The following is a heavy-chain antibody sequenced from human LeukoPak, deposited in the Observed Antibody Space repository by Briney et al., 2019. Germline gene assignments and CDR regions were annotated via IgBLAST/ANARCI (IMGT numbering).Heavy chain of an antibody. V-gene: IGHV3-21*01. Sequence: GGSLRLXCAASGFTFSSYSMNWVRQAPGKGLEWVSSISSSSSYIYYADSVRGRFTISRDNDKNSLYLQMNSLRAEDTAVYYCARDKITIFGVAIDYWGQGTLVTVSS. J-gene: IGHJ4*02. D-gene: IGHD3-3*01. CDR1: GFTFSSYS. CDR3: ARDKITIFGVAIDY. CDR2: ISSSSSYI.